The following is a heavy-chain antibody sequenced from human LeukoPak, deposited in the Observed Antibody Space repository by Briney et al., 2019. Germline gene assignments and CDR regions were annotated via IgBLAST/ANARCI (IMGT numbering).Heavy chain of an antibody. CDR1: GFTFSSYW. CDR2: IKQDGSKK. V-gene: IGHV3-7*01. J-gene: IGHJ5*02. Sequence: GGSLRLSCAASGFTFSSYWMSWVRQAPGKGLEWVANIKQDGSKKYYVDSVKGRFTISRDNAKNSLYLQMNSLRAEDTAVYYCARAGVTMVRGVIQPNWFDPWGQGTLVTVSP. D-gene: IGHD3-10*01. CDR3: ARAGVTMVRGVIQPNWFDP.